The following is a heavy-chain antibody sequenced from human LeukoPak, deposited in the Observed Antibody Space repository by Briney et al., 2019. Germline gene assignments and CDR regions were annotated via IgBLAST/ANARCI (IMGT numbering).Heavy chain of an antibody. J-gene: IGHJ6*02. CDR2: ISSSSSYI. CDR3: ASHGVYCSSTSCSYYYYGMDV. V-gene: IGHV3-21*01. CDR1: GFTFSSYS. D-gene: IGHD2-2*01. Sequence: GGSLRLSCAASGFTFSSYSMNWVRQAPGKGLEWVSSISSSSSYIYYADSVKGRFTISRDNAKNSLYLQMNSLRAEDTAVYYCASHGVYCSSTSCSYYYYGMDVWGQGTTVTVSS.